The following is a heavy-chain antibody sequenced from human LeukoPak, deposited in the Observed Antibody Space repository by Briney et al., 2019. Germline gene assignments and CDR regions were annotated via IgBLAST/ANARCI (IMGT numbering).Heavy chain of an antibody. Sequence: GASVKVSCKASGYTFTSYGISWVRQAPGQGLEWMGWISAYNGNTNYAQKLQGRVTMTTDTSTSTAYMELRSLRSDDTAVYYCARGRISGSSWAWDYYYYMDVWGKGTTVTVSS. J-gene: IGHJ6*03. V-gene: IGHV1-18*01. CDR2: ISAYNGNT. CDR1: GYTFTSYG. CDR3: ARGRISGSSWAWDYYYYMDV. D-gene: IGHD3-10*01.